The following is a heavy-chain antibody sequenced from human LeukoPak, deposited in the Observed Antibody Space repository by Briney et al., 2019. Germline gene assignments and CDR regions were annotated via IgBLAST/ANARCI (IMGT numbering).Heavy chain of an antibody. J-gene: IGHJ4*02. CDR1: GGSFSGYY. CDR3: ARGRRGGYYNY. CDR2: INHSGST. Sequence: SETLSLTCAVYGGSFSGYYWSWIRQPPGKGLEWIGEINHSGSTNYNPSLKSRVTISVDTSKNQFSLKLSSVTAADTAVYYCARGRRGGYYNYWGQGTLVTASS. D-gene: IGHD3-3*01. V-gene: IGHV4-34*01.